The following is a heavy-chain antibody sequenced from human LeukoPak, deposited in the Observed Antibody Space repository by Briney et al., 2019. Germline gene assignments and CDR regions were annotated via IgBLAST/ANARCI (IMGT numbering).Heavy chain of an antibody. V-gene: IGHV3-23*01. J-gene: IGHJ4*02. CDR3: AKFIYGFPFDY. D-gene: IGHD2-2*02. CDR2: ISGNGGAT. Sequence: PGGSLRLSCAVSGFTFIMHEMTWVRQAPEKGLEWVSAISGNGGATYYADSVRGRFTISRDNSKNALYLQLNSLRAEDTAVYFCAKFIYGFPFDYWGQGTLVTVSS. CDR1: GFTFIMHE.